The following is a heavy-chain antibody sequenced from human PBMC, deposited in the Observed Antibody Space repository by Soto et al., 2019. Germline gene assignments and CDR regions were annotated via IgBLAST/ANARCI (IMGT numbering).Heavy chain of an antibody. V-gene: IGHV4-59*01. Sequence: LSETLSLTCTVSGGSISRYFWSWIRQSPGKGLEWIGYIFYTGSTTYNPSLKSRVTISIDTSKNQFSLKLSSLTAADTAVYYCAHFSDLEWFDPWGQGTLVTVSS. CDR3: AHFSDLEWFDP. CDR1: GGSISRYF. J-gene: IGHJ5*02. D-gene: IGHD2-21*01. CDR2: IFYTGST.